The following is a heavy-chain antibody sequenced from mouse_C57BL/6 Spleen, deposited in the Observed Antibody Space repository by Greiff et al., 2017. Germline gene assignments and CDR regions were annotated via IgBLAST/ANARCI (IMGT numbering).Heavy chain of an antibody. Sequence: QVQLQQSGAELVRPGTSVKVSCKASGYAFTNYLIEWVKQRPGQGLEWIGVINPGSGGTNYNEKFKGKETLTAEKSSSTAYMQLSSLTSEDSAVYFCARYERAFDYWGQGTTLTVSS. CDR2: INPGSGGT. CDR3: ARYERAFDY. CDR1: GYAFTNYL. V-gene: IGHV1-54*01. J-gene: IGHJ2*01. D-gene: IGHD3-1*01.